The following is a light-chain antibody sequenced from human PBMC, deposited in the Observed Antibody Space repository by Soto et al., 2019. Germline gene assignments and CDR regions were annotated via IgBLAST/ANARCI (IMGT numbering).Light chain of an antibody. J-gene: IGKJ5*01. CDR1: QDIRNF. CDR3: QQYDNLIT. V-gene: IGKV1-33*01. CDR2: DIS. Sequence: DIQMTQSPSSLSASVGDRVTITRQASQDIRNFLNWYQQKAVKAPKLLIYDISNLETGVPSRFSGSGFGTDFTFTISSLQPEDIAIYYCQQYDNLITFGQGTRLEI.